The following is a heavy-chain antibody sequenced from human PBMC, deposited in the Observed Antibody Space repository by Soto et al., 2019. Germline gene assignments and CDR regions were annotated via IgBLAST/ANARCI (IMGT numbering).Heavy chain of an antibody. Sequence: QVQLQESGPGLVKPSETLSLPCTVSGGSISSYYWSWIRQRPGKGLEWIGYIYYSGSTNYNPSLKSRVPISVDSSKIYFSLKLSSVTAADTGVYYCARRYGGTFDYWGQGTLVTVAS. CDR2: IYYSGST. D-gene: IGHD2-15*01. J-gene: IGHJ4*02. CDR3: ARRYGGTFDY. CDR1: GGSISSYY. V-gene: IGHV4-59*08.